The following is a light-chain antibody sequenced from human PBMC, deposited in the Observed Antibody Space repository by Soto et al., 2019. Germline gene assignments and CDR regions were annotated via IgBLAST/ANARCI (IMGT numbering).Light chain of an antibody. V-gene: IGKV3-20*01. CDR2: DAS. CDR3: QQYGDSPYT. Sequence: EIVLTQSPGTLSLSPGERGTLSCRASQSVSSGYLAWYQQKPGQAPRLLIYDASSRATGIPDRFSGSGSGTDFTLTISRLEPEDFAVYYCQQYGDSPYTFGQGTKLDIK. J-gene: IGKJ2*01. CDR1: QSVSSGY.